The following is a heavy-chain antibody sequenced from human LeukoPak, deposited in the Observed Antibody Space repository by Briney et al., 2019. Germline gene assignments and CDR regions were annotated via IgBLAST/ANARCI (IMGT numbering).Heavy chain of an antibody. CDR2: CSAYNGNT. Sequence: ASVKVSCKASDYTITSCGVSWERQAPGQGLKRKRWCSAYNGNTNYAQNLQGRVTMTTDTSTSTAYMELRSLRSDDSAVYYCARDTDSCGYLWSMHDCWGQGTLVFVSS. V-gene: IGHV1-18*01. CDR3: ARDTDSCGYLWSMHDC. D-gene: IGHD3-22*01. CDR1: DYTITSCG. J-gene: IGHJ4*02.